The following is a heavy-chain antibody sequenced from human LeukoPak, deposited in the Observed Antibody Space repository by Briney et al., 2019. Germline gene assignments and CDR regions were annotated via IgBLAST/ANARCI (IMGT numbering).Heavy chain of an antibody. CDR3: ARGGWLGYCSGGSCSTFFPFDP. CDR1: GFTFSSYS. D-gene: IGHD2-15*01. Sequence: GSLRLSCAASGFTFSSYSMNWVRQPPGKGLEWIGEINHSGSTNYNPSLKSRVTISVDTSKNQFSLKLSSVTAADTAVYYCARGGWLGYCSGGSCSTFFPFDPWGQGTLVTVSS. CDR2: INHSGST. J-gene: IGHJ5*02. V-gene: IGHV4-34*01.